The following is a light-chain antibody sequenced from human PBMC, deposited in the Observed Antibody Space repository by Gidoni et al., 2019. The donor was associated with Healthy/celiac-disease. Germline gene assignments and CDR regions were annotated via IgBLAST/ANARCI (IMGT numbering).Light chain of an antibody. CDR3: QQRSNWPRGLT. Sequence: EIVLTQSPATLSLSPGERATLSCRASQSVSSYLAWYQQKPGQAPRLLIYDASNRATGIPARFSGSGSGTDFTLTIRRLEPEDFAVYYCQQRSNWPRGLTFGGXTKVEIK. CDR2: DAS. CDR1: QSVSSY. J-gene: IGKJ4*01. V-gene: IGKV3-11*01.